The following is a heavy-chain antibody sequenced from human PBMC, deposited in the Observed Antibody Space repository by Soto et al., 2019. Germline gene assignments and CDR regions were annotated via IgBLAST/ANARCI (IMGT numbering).Heavy chain of an antibody. CDR3: AREGISAMVNYYYVMDF. J-gene: IGHJ6*02. CDR2: INAGNGNT. D-gene: IGHD5-18*01. CDR1: GYTYTSYS. Sequence: ASVKVSCKACGYTYTSYSLHWLRQSPGQRLEWMGWINAGNGNTKYSQKFQGRVTITRDTSASTAYMELSSLRSEDTAVYYCAREGISAMVNYYYVMDFWGQGTTVTVSS. V-gene: IGHV1-3*01.